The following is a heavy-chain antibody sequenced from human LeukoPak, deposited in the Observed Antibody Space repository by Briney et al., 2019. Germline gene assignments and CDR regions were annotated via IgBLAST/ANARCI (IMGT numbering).Heavy chain of an antibody. CDR1: GYSFTSYW. D-gene: IGHD3-10*01. V-gene: IGHV5-51*01. Sequence: GESLKISCKGSGYSFTSYWIGWVRQMPGKGLEWMEIIYPGDSDTRYSPSFQGQVTISADKSISTAYLQWSSLKASDTAMYYCARHVSMVRGVITSFDYWGQGTLVTVSS. J-gene: IGHJ4*02. CDR2: IYPGDSDT. CDR3: ARHVSMVRGVITSFDY.